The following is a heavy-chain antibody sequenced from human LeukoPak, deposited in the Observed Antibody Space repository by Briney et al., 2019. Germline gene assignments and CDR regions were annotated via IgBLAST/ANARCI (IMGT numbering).Heavy chain of an antibody. V-gene: IGHV4-4*02. CDR2: IHPSGSV. CDR3: ATYHDISSGFTFDS. Sequence: SETLSLTCAVSGGSVNNDRWWNWVRHPPGKGLEWIGEIHPSGSVRYDPSLKSQVSISLDKSNDHVSLTLTSVTAADTAVYFCATYHDISSGFTFDSWGQGTLVTVSS. J-gene: IGHJ4*02. D-gene: IGHD3-9*01. CDR1: GGSVNNDRW.